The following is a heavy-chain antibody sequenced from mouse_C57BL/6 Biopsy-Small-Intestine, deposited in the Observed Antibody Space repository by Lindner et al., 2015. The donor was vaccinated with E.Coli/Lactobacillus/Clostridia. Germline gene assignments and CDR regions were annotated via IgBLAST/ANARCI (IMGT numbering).Heavy chain of an antibody. V-gene: IGHV1-82*01. CDR2: IYPGDGDT. D-gene: IGHD1-1*01. CDR1: GYAFSSYW. Sequence: VQLQESGPELVKPGASVKISCKASGYAFSSYWMNWVKHRPGKGLEWIGQIYPGDGDTNYNGKFKGKATLTADKSSSTAYMQLSSLTSEDSAVYFCAREDYYFGTSYAWFVYWGQGTLVTVSA. J-gene: IGHJ3*01. CDR3: AREDYYFGTSYAWFVY.